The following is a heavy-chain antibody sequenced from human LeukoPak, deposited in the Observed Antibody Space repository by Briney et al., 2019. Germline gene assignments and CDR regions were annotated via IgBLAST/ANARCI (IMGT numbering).Heavy chain of an antibody. CDR3: ARALDSFYYGSGVIDY. CDR2: ISSSSSYI. CDR1: GFTFSPYT. D-gene: IGHD3-10*01. J-gene: IGHJ4*02. Sequence: GGSLRLSCAASGFTFSPYTMTWVRQAPGKGLEWVSSISSSSSYIYYADSVKGRFTISRDNAKNSLYLQMNSLRAEDTAVYYCARALDSFYYGSGVIDYWGQGTLVTVSS. V-gene: IGHV3-21*01.